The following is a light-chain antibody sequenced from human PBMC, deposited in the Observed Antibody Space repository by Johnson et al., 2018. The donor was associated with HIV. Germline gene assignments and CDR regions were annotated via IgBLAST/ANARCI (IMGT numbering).Light chain of an antibody. CDR1: SSNIGINY. CDR2: ENN. J-gene: IGLJ1*01. V-gene: IGLV1-51*01. CDR3: GTWNSSLSVQNYV. Sequence: QSVLTQPPSVSAAPGQKVTISCSGSSSNIGINYVSWYQQLPGTAPKLLIYENNKRPSGIPDRFSGSKFGTSATLGITGLQTGDEADYYCGTWNSSLSVQNYVVGTGTKVTVV.